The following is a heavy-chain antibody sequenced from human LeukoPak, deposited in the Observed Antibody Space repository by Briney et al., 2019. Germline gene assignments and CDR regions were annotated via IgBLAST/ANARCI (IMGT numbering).Heavy chain of an antibody. CDR1: GGSFSGYY. CDR3: ARGGIAVAGTFY. V-gene: IGHV4-34*01. J-gene: IGHJ4*02. CDR2: IYHSGST. D-gene: IGHD6-19*01. Sequence: SETLSLTCVDYGGSFSGYYWNWIQQPPGNGLEWIGSIYHSGSTYYNPSLKSRVTISVDTSKNQFSLKLSSVTAADTAVYYCARGGIAVAGTFYWGQGTLVTVSS.